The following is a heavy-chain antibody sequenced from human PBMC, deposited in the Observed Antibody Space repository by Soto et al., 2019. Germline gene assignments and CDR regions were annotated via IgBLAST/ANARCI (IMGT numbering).Heavy chain of an antibody. V-gene: IGHV3-30-3*01. CDR1: GFTFSSYA. CDR3: ARDPTVTMIVVVQTNWFDP. CDR2: ISYDGSNK. D-gene: IGHD3-22*01. Sequence: PGGSLRLSCAASGFTFSSYARHWVRQAPGKGLEWVAVISYDGSNKYYADSVKGRFTISRDNSKNTLYLQMNSLRAEDTAVYYCARDPTVTMIVVVQTNWFDPWGQGTLVTVSS. J-gene: IGHJ5*02.